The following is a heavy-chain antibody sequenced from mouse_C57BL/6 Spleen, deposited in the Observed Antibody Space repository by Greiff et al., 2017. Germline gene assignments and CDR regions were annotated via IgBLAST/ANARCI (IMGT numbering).Heavy chain of an antibody. CDR1: GYTFTSYW. CDR3: ANYYGSSAWFAY. CDR2: LNPSNGGT. D-gene: IGHD1-1*01. J-gene: IGHJ3*01. Sequence: VQLQQPGTELVKPGASVKLSCKASGYTFTSYWMHWVQQRPGQGLEWIGNLNPSNGGTNYHETFKSKATLTVDKSSSTAYMQLSSLTSEYSAVYYCANYYGSSAWFAYWGQGTLVTVSA. V-gene: IGHV1-53*01.